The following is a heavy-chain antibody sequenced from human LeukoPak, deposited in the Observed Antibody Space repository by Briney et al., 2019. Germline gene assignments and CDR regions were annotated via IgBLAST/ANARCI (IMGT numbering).Heavy chain of an antibody. CDR2: ISGSGGST. CDR3: AKDNFLSFGEATPFDY. D-gene: IGHD3-10*01. J-gene: IGHJ4*02. V-gene: IGHV3-23*01. Sequence: GGSLRLSCAASGFTFSSYAMSWVRQAPGKGLEWVSAISGSGGSTYYADSVKGRFTISRDNSKNTLYLQMNSLRAEDTAVYYCAKDNFLSFGEATPFDYWGQGTLVTVSS. CDR1: GFTFSSYA.